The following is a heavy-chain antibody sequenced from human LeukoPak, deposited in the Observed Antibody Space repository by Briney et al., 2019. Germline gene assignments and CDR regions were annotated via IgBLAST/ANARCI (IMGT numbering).Heavy chain of an antibody. J-gene: IGHJ4*02. Sequence: GGSLRLSCAASGFTFSSYSMNWVRQAPGKGLEWVGRIRSKTDGETTDYTAPVKGRFTISRDDSKNTLYLQMNSLKTEDTAVYYCTTGDDYWGQGTLVSVSS. CDR3: TTGDDY. V-gene: IGHV3-15*01. CDR2: IRSKTDGETT. CDR1: GFTFSSYS.